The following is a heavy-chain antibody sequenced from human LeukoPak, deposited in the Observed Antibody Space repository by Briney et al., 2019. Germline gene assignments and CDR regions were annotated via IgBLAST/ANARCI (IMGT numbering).Heavy chain of an antibody. CDR3: AGTTSGWTLFDI. V-gene: IGHV5-51*01. D-gene: IGHD6-19*01. Sequence: GESLKISCKGSGYIYSSYWRGWVRQLPGKGLEWMGIIYPTDSDTRYSPSFQGQVTISADKSINTAYLQWSSLKASDSGMYYCAGTTSGWTLFDIWGQGTMVTVSS. CDR1: GYIYSSYW. J-gene: IGHJ3*02. CDR2: IYPTDSDT.